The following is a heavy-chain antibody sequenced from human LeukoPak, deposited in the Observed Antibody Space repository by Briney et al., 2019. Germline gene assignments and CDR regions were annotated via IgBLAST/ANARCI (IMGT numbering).Heavy chain of an antibody. J-gene: IGHJ6*02. D-gene: IGHD4-23*01. V-gene: IGHV4-61*01. Sequence: PSETLSLTCSLSGGSVSSGSFYWGWIRQPPGKRLEWIGYVYYSGSTNYNPSLKSRVTISVDTSKNQFSLKLGSVTAADTAVYYCARLAVTRSYGMDVWGQGTTVTVSS. CDR2: VYYSGST. CDR3: ARLAVTRSYGMDV. CDR1: GGSVSSGSFY.